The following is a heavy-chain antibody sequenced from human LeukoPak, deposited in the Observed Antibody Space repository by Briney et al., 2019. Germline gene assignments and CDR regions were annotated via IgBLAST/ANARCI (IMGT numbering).Heavy chain of an antibody. D-gene: IGHD2-2*01. J-gene: IGHJ6*02. CDR3: ARGSGVVVPAAMSGMDV. CDR2: SNPNSGGT. CDR1: GYTFTDYY. V-gene: IGHV1-2*02. Sequence: ASVKVSCKASGYTFTDYYMHWVRQAPGQGLEWMRWSNPNSGGTNYAQKFQGRVTMTRDTSISTAYMELSRLTSDDTAVYYCARGSGVVVPAAMSGMDVWGQGTAVTVSS.